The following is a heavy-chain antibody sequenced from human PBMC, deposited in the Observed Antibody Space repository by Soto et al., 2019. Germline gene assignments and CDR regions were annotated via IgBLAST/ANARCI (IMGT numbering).Heavy chain of an antibody. CDR1: GGSISSYY. Sequence: TSETLSLTCTVSGGSISSYYWSWIRQPPGKGLEWIGYIYYSGSTNYNPSLKSRVTISVDTSKNQFSLKLSSVTAADTAVYYCARTPAVGPGGIVYYYGMDVWGQGTRVTVSS. V-gene: IGHV4-59*01. CDR2: IYYSGST. CDR3: ARTPAVGPGGIVYYYGMDV. D-gene: IGHD1-26*01. J-gene: IGHJ6*02.